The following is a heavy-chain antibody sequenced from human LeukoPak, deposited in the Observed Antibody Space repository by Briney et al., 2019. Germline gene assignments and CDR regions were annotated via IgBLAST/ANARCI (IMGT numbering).Heavy chain of an antibody. CDR1: GYTFTSYY. CDR2: INPNGGST. D-gene: IGHD3-3*01. CDR3: AREGVLQGGYYRYYFDY. V-gene: IGHV1-46*01. Sequence: ASVKVSCKASGYTFTSYYMHWVRQAPGQGLEWMGIINPNGGSTSYAPKFQGRVVMTRDTSTSTVYMELTSLRSEDTAVYFCAREGVLQGGYYRYYFDYWGQGTLVTVSS. J-gene: IGHJ4*02.